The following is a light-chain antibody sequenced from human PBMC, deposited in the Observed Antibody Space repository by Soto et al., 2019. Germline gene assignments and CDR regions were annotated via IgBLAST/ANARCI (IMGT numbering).Light chain of an antibody. CDR1: QSVGNN. CDR3: QQYGSSPGWT. J-gene: IGKJ1*01. V-gene: IGKV3-20*01. Sequence: EIVLTQSPATLSVSPGERVTLSCRASQSVGNNLAWYQQKPGQAPRLLIYGASSRATGIPDRFSGSGSGTDFTLTISRLEPEDFAVYYCQQYGSSPGWTFGQGTKVDIK. CDR2: GAS.